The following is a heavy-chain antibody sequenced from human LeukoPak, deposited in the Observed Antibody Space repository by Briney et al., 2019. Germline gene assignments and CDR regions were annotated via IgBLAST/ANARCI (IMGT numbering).Heavy chain of an antibody. J-gene: IGHJ4*02. D-gene: IGHD1-26*01. CDR2: IFYSGST. CDR1: SGSISTSNYY. V-gene: IGHV4-39*01. Sequence: PSETLSLTCTVSSGSISTSNYYWGWVRQPPGKALEWIGNIFYSGSTYYSPSLKSRVTISLDTSRNQFSLNLSSVTAADTAVYYCAKSGGSGLIDYWGQGTLVTVSS. CDR3: AKSGGSGLIDY.